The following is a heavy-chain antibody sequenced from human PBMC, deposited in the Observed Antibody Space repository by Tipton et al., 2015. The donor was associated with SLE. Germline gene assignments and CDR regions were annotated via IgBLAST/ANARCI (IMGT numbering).Heavy chain of an antibody. CDR1: GGSISSHY. Sequence: TLSLTCTVSGGSISSHYWSWIRQPPGKGLEWIGYIYYSGSTNYNPSLKSRVTISVDTSKNQFSLKLSSVTAADTAVYYCARDSVSLRFLEWFFDYWGQGTLVTVSS. CDR2: IYYSGST. J-gene: IGHJ4*02. D-gene: IGHD3-3*01. CDR3: ARDSVSLRFLEWFFDY. V-gene: IGHV4-59*11.